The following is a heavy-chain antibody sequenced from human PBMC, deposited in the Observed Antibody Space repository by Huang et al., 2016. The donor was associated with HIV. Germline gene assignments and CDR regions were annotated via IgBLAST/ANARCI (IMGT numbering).Heavy chain of an antibody. CDR1: GYKFSSYW. D-gene: IGHD3-10*01. CDR2: ILPDHADT. Sequence: EVQLVQSGAEVRKPGESLRISCKTSGYKFSSYWIAWVRQTPGRGLEWMGSILPDHADTGYILSFERLVTRSVDNSNNTAFLQWGGLKASDSALYFCTRLFPELESFYTPLYRGGTHNWFDPWGQGTLVIVS. V-gene: IGHV5-51*01. J-gene: IGHJ5*02. CDR3: TRLFPELESFYTPLYRGGTHNWFDP.